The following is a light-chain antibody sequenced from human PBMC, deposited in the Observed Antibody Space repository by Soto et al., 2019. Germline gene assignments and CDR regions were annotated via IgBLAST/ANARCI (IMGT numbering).Light chain of an antibody. V-gene: IGLV2-14*01. CDR1: SSDVGGYSY. J-gene: IGLJ2*01. Sequence: QSALTQPRSVSGSPGQSVTLSCTGTSSDVGGYSYASWYQQHPGKAPKLMIYEVSNRPSGVSNRFSGSKSGNTASLTISGLQAEDEADYYCSSYTSSSTVFGGGTQLTVL. CDR3: SSYTSSSTV. CDR2: EVS.